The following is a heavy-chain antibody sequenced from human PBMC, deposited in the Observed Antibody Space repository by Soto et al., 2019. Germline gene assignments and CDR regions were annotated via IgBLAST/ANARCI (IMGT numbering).Heavy chain of an antibody. Sequence: GESLKISCKGSGYSFTSYWISRVRQMPGKGLEWMGRIDPSDSYTNYSPSFQGHVTISADKSISTAYLQWSSLKASDTAMYYCARGEMATGRVDYWGQGTLVTVS. CDR3: ARGEMATGRVDY. CDR1: GYSFTSYW. J-gene: IGHJ4*02. D-gene: IGHD5-12*01. V-gene: IGHV5-10-1*01. CDR2: IDPSDSYT.